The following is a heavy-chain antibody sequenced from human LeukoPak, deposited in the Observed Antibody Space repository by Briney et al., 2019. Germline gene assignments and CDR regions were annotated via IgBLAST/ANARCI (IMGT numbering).Heavy chain of an antibody. CDR2: INHSGST. Sequence: SETLPLTCAVYGGSFSGYYWSWIRQPPGKGLEWIGEINHSGSTNYNPSLKSRVTISVDTSRNQFSLKLSSVTAADTAVYYCARGRYSLDYWGQGTLVTVSS. J-gene: IGHJ4*02. V-gene: IGHV4-34*01. CDR1: GGSFSGYY. D-gene: IGHD5-18*01. CDR3: ARGRYSLDY.